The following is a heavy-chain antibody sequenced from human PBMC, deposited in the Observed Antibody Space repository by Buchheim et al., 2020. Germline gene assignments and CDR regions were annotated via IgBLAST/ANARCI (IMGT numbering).Heavy chain of an antibody. D-gene: IGHD5-12*01. CDR3: ARPHSGYDFFYYGMDV. Sequence: QVQLVESGGGVVQPGRSLRLSCAASGFTFSSYGMHWVRQAPGKGLEWVAVIWYDGSNKYYADSVKGRFTISRDNSKNTLYLQMNSLRAEDTAVYYCARPHSGYDFFYYGMDVWGQGTT. J-gene: IGHJ6*02. CDR1: GFTFSSYG. CDR2: IWYDGSNK. V-gene: IGHV3-33*01.